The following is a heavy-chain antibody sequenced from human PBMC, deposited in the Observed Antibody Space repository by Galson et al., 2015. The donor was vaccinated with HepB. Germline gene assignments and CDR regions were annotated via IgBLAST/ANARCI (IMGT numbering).Heavy chain of an antibody. D-gene: IGHD3-22*01. V-gene: IGHV4-59*01. CDR1: GGSISSYY. CDR2: IYYSGST. J-gene: IGHJ5*02. CDR3: ARGAPYYDSSGYYYTFDP. Sequence: LSLTCTVSGGSISSYYWSWIRQPPGKGLEWIGYIYYSGSTNYNPSLKSRVTISVDTSKNQFSLKLSSVTAADTAVYYCARGAPYYDSSGYYYTFDPWGQGTLVTVSS.